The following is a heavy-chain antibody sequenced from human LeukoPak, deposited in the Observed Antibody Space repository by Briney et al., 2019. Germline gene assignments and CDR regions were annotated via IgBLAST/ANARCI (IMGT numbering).Heavy chain of an antibody. J-gene: IGHJ6*03. Sequence: PGGSLRLSCAASGFTFSSYWMHWVRQAPGKGLEWVSGINWNGGSTGYADSVKGRFTISRDNAKNSLYLQMNSLRAEDTALYYCARLQPVYNYMDVWGKGTTVTVSS. CDR3: ARLQPVYNYMDV. CDR1: GFTFSSYW. D-gene: IGHD3-10*01. CDR2: INWNGGST. V-gene: IGHV3-20*04.